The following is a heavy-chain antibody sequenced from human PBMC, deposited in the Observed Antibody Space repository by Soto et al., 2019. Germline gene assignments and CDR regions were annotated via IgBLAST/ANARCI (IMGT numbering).Heavy chain of an antibody. CDR1: GGSISSSSYY. Sequence: NPSETLSLTCTVSGGSISSSSYYWGWIRQPPGKGLEWIGSIYNSGSTYYNPSLKSRVTISVDTSKNQFSLKLSSVTAADTAVYFCASDSSGWNYYFDYWGQGTLVTVSS. V-gene: IGHV4-39*01. CDR2: IYNSGST. J-gene: IGHJ4*02. CDR3: ASDSSGWNYYFDY. D-gene: IGHD6-19*01.